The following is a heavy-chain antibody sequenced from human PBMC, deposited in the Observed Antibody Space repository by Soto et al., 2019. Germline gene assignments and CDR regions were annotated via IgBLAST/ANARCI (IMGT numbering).Heavy chain of an antibody. J-gene: IGHJ5*02. Sequence: GGSLRLSCAASGFTFSNAWMNWVRQAPGKGLEWVGRIKSKTDGGTTDYAAPVKGRFTNSRVDAKNTLYLQMNSLKTKDTAVDYSTTDPSLLRFLEWLLPPTSRSGNWFDPWGQGTLVTVSS. CDR2: IKSKTDGGTT. D-gene: IGHD3-3*01. CDR1: GFTFSNAW. V-gene: IGHV3-15*07. CDR3: TTDPSLLRFLEWLLPPTSRSGNWFDP.